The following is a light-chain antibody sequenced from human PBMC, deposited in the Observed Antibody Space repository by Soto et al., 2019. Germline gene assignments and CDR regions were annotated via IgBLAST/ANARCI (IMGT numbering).Light chain of an antibody. CDR2: DVS. CDR1: SSDVGGYNY. Sequence: QSALTQPRSVSGSHGQSVTISCTGTSSDVGGYNYVSWYQQHPGKAPKLMIYDVSKWPSGVPDRFSGSKSGNTASLTISGLQAEDEADSYCCSYAGNSLWVFGGGTKLTVL. CDR3: CSYAGNSLWV. V-gene: IGLV2-11*01. J-gene: IGLJ3*02.